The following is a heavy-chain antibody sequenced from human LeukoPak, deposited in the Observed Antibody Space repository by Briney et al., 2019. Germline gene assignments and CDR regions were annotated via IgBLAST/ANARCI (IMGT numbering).Heavy chain of an antibody. Sequence: GGSLRLSCAASGFTFSDHYMSWVRQAPGTGLEWVSGSSGSGGSTYYADSVKGRFTISRDNSKNTLYLQMNSLRAEDTAVYYCAKYYGQGDYYYYYGMDVWGQGTTVTVSS. D-gene: IGHD4-17*01. J-gene: IGHJ6*02. CDR1: GFTFSDHY. CDR3: AKYYGQGDYYYYYGMDV. CDR2: SSGSGGST. V-gene: IGHV3-23*01.